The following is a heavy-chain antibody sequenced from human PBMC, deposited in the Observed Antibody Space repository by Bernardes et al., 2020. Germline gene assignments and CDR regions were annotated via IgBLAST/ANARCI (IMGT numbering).Heavy chain of an antibody. V-gene: IGHV3-21*01. J-gene: IGHJ3*02. D-gene: IGHD3-22*01. CDR3: ARALTYYYDSSGLDAFDI. Sequence: GSLRLSCAASGFTFSSYSMNWVRQAPGKGLEWVSSISSSSSYIYYADSVKGRFTISRDNAKNSLYLQMNSLRAEDTAVYYCARALTYYYDSSGLDAFDIWGQGTMVTVSS. CDR1: GFTFSSYS. CDR2: ISSSSSYI.